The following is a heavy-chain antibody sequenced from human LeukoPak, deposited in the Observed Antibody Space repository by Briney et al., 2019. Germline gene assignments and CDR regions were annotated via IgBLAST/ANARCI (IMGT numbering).Heavy chain of an antibody. CDR2: IYYSGST. D-gene: IGHD6-25*01. CDR1: GGSISSAGFY. Sequence: PSETLSLTCTVSGGSISSAGFYWSWIRQHPGKGLEWIWYIYYSGSTYYNPSLKSRLTISVDTSKNQFSLNLSSVTAADTVVYYCARGDGYYFDYWGQGTLVTVSS. CDR3: ARGDGYYFDY. V-gene: IGHV4-31*03. J-gene: IGHJ4*02.